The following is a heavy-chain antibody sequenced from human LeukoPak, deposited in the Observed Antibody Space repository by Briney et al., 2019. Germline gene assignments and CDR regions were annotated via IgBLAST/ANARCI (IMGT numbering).Heavy chain of an antibody. V-gene: IGHV1-18*01. D-gene: IGHD6-13*01. J-gene: IGHJ4*02. CDR1: GYTFTSYG. Sequence: ASVKVSCKASGYTFTSYGISWVRQAPGQGLEWMGWISAYNGNTNYAQKLQGRVTMTTDTSTSTAYMELRSLRSDDTAVYYCARARAAAGTNPFWDYWGQGTLVTVSS. CDR2: ISAYNGNT. CDR3: ARARAAAGTNPFWDY.